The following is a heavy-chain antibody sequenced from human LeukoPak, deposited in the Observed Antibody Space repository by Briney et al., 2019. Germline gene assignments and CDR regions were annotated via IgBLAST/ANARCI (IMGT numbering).Heavy chain of an antibody. CDR2: IYYSGST. Sequence: SETLSLTCTVSGGSISSSSYYWGWIRQPPGKGLEWIGSIYYSGSTYYNPSLKSRVTISVDTSKNQFSLKLSSVTAADTAVYYCARQFLTYYFDYWGQGTLVTVSS. V-gene: IGHV4-39*07. CDR1: GGSISSSSYY. J-gene: IGHJ4*02. CDR3: ARQFLTYYFDY. D-gene: IGHD3-16*01.